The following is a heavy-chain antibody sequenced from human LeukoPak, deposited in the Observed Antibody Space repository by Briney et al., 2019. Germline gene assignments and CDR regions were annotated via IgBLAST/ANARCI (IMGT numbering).Heavy chain of an antibody. V-gene: IGHV3-30*01. CDR2: ISYDGSNK. CDR1: GFTFSSYA. J-gene: IGHJ4*02. Sequence: PGRSLRLSCAASGFTFSSYAMHWVRQAPGKGLEWVAVISYDGSNKYYADSVKGRFTISRDSSKNTLYLQMNSLRAEDTAVYYCARDLSRGFYFDYWGQGTLVTVSS. CDR3: ARDLSRGFYFDY.